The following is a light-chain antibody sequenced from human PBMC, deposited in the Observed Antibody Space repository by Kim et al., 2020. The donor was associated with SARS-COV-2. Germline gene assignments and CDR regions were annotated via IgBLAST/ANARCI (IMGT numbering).Light chain of an antibody. CDR2: DAS. Sequence: GSPGERATPSCRASQNVGSKLAWYQQKPGQVPRLLIYDASTRATVIPARFSGSGSGTEFTLNISSLQSEDFAVYYCHQYNKWPLYSFGQGTKLEI. V-gene: IGKV3-15*01. J-gene: IGKJ2*03. CDR3: HQYNKWPLYS. CDR1: QNVGSK.